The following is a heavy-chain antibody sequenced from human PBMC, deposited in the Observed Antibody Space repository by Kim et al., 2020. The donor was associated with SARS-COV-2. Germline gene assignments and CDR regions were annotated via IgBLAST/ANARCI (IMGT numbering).Heavy chain of an antibody. CDR2: IYSGGST. Sequence: GGSLRLSCAASGFTVSSNYMSWVRQAPGKGLEWVSVIYSGGSTYYADSVKGRFTISRDNSKNTLYLQMNSLRAEDTAVYYCARTQQVPYKSLDRWFDPWGQGTLVTVFS. CDR1: GFTVSSNY. D-gene: IGHD1-1*01. J-gene: IGHJ5*02. V-gene: IGHV3-53*01. CDR3: ARTQQVPYKSLDRWFDP.